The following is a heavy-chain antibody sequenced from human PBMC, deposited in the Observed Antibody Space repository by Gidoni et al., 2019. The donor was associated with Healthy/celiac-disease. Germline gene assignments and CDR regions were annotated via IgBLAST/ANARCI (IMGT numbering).Heavy chain of an antibody. CDR3: ARERGYSYGFHYYGMDV. CDR1: GFTFSSYG. J-gene: IGHJ6*02. Sequence: QVQLVESGGGVVQPGRSLRLSCAASGFTFSSYGMHWVRQAPGKGLEGVAVIWYDGSNKYYADSVKGRFTISRDNSKNTLYLQMNSLRAEDTAVYYCARERGYSYGFHYYGMDVWGQGTTVTVSS. V-gene: IGHV3-33*01. D-gene: IGHD5-18*01. CDR2: IWYDGSNK.